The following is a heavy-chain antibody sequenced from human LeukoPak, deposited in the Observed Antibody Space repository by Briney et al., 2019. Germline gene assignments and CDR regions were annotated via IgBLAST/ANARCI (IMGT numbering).Heavy chain of an antibody. V-gene: IGHV3-11*01. Sequence: PGGSLRLSCAASGFTFSDYYMSWIRQAPGKGLEWVSYISSSGSAIYYADSVKGRFTISRDNSKNTLYLQMNSLRAEDTAVYYCAKGGYSYGYGDYFDYWGQGTLVTVSS. J-gene: IGHJ4*02. CDR1: GFTFSDYY. D-gene: IGHD5-18*01. CDR3: AKGGYSYGYGDYFDY. CDR2: ISSSGSAI.